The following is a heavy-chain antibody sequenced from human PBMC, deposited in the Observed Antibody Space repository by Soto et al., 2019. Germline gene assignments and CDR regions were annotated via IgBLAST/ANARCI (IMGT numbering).Heavy chain of an antibody. J-gene: IGHJ2*01. CDR3: ATDIGYCRGGSCTYDWYFDL. Sequence: QVQLVQSGAEVKKPGASVKVSCKASGYTFTNSYMHWVRQAPGQGLEWMGIINPSGGSTNYAQRFRGRVTMTRHTSTSTVYMELSSLRSEDTAVYYCATDIGYCRGGSCTYDWYFDLWGRGTLVTVSS. CDR2: INPSGGST. CDR1: GYTFTNSY. V-gene: IGHV1-46*01. D-gene: IGHD2-15*01.